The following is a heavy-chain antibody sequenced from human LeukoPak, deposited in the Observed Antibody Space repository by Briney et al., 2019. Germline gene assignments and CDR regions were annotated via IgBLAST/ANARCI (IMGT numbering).Heavy chain of an antibody. J-gene: IGHJ4*02. Sequence: PGGSLRLSCAASGFTVSSNYMSWVRQAPGKGLEWVSGITGSTRSTYYADSVKGRFTISRDNSRNTLYLQMNSLTADDTAIYYCAKDQLNRFCSGGSCSITHDSWGQGTLVTVSS. CDR1: GFTVSSNY. D-gene: IGHD2-15*01. V-gene: IGHV3-23*01. CDR3: AKDQLNRFCSGGSCSITHDS. CDR2: ITGSTRST.